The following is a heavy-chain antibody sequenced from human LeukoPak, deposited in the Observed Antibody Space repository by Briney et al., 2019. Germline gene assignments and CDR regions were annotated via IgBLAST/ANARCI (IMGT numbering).Heavy chain of an antibody. CDR3: ARDVFGGGGYYFDY. D-gene: IGHD3-10*01. CDR2: IYYSGST. CDR1: GGSISSGGYY. Sequence: PSQTLSLTCTVSGGSISSGGYYWSWIRQHPERGVEWIGYIYYSGSTYYNPSLKSRVTISVDTSKNQFSLKLSSVTAADTAVYYCARDVFGGGGYYFDYWGQGTLVTVSS. J-gene: IGHJ4*02. V-gene: IGHV4-31*03.